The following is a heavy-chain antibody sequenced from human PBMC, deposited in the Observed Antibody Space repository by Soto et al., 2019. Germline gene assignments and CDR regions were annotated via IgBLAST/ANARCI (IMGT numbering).Heavy chain of an antibody. CDR3: ARLGKFSEYSGYESY. J-gene: IGHJ4*02. CDR2: IYYSGST. V-gene: IGHV4-39*01. D-gene: IGHD5-12*01. Sequence: SETLSLTCTVSGGSISSSSYYWGWIRQPPGKGLEWIGSIYYSGSTYYNPSLKSRVTISVDTSKNQFSLKLSSVTAADTAVYYCARLGKFSEYSGYESYWGQGTLVTVSS. CDR1: GGSISSSSYY.